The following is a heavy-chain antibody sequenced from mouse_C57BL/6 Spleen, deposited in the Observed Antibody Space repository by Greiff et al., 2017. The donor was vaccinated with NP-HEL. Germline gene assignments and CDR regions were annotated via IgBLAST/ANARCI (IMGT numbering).Heavy chain of an antibody. CDR2: IDPSDSYT. J-gene: IGHJ4*01. V-gene: IGHV1-69*01. D-gene: IGHD2-3*01. Sequence: QVQLQQPGAELVMPGASVKLSCKASGYTFTSYWMHWVKQRPGQGLEWIGEIDPSDSYTNYNQKFKGKSTLTVDKSSSTAYMQLSSLTSEDSAVYYCARRDPIYEGYPYYAMDYWGQGTSVTVSS. CDR1: GYTFTSYW. CDR3: ARRDPIYEGYPYYAMDY.